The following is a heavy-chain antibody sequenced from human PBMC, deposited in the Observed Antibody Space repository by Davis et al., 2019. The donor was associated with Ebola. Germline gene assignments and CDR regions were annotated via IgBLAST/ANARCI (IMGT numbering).Heavy chain of an antibody. CDR2: IYTSGST. J-gene: IGHJ6*03. CDR1: GGSISSYY. D-gene: IGHD3-10*01. CDR3: ARVGGSGSYRQYYYYYYMDV. Sequence: PGGSLRLSCTVSGGSISSYYWSWIRQPAGKGLEWIGRIYTSGSTNYNPSLKSRVTMSVDTSKNQFSLKLSSVTAADTAVYYCARVGGSGSYRQYYYYYYMDVWGKGTTVTVSS. V-gene: IGHV4-4*07.